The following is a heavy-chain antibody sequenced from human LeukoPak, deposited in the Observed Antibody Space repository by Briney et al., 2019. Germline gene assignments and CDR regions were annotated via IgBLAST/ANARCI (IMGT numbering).Heavy chain of an antibody. D-gene: IGHD2-15*01. CDR1: GFTFSTYS. V-gene: IGHV3-48*03. Sequence: PGGSLRLPCAASGFTFSTYSMTWVRQGPGKGLEWGSFITSSGSPTFYADSVKGRFSISRDTAKNSLYLQMNNLRGEDTAVYYCARDISSSTRAFDIWGQGTMVTVS. CDR3: ARDISSSTRAFDI. CDR2: ITSSGSPT. J-gene: IGHJ3*02.